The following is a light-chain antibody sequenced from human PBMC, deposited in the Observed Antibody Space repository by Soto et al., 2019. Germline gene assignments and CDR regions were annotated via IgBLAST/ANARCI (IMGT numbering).Light chain of an antibody. CDR2: EVI. CDR1: SSDVAAYNF. Sequence: QSVLTQPASVSGSPGQSITISCTGTSSDVAAYNFVSWYQQHPGEVPKLMIYEVIKRPSGISDRFSGSKSGNTASLTISGPQAEDEADYYCSAYTHSNTVIFGGGTQLTVL. CDR3: SAYTHSNTVI. V-gene: IGLV2-14*03. J-gene: IGLJ7*01.